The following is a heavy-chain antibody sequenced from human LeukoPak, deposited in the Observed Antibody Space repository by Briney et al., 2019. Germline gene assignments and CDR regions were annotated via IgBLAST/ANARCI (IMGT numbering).Heavy chain of an antibody. V-gene: IGHV1-69*04. Sequence: SVKVSCKASGGTFSSYAISWVRQAPGQGLEWTGRIIPILGIANYAQKFQGRVTITADKSTSTAYMELSSLRSEDTAVYYCATLGYCSGGSCYSRYYYYGMDVWGQGTTVTVSS. J-gene: IGHJ6*02. CDR3: ATLGYCSGGSCYSRYYYYGMDV. CDR2: IIPILGIA. D-gene: IGHD2-15*01. CDR1: GGTFSSYA.